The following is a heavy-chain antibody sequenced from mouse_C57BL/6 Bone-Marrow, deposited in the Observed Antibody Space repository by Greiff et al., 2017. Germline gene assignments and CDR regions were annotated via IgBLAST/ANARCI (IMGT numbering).Heavy chain of an antibody. CDR1: GFNIKDDY. J-gene: IGHJ2*01. CDR2: IDPENGDT. Sequence: EVQLQQSGAELVRPGASVKLSCTASGFNIKDDYMHWVKQRPEQGLEWIGWIDPENGDTEYASKFQGKATITADTSSNTAYLQLSSLTSEDDAVYYRTHYDYGACDYWGQGTTLTVSS. D-gene: IGHD2-4*01. V-gene: IGHV14-4*01. CDR3: THYDYGACDY.